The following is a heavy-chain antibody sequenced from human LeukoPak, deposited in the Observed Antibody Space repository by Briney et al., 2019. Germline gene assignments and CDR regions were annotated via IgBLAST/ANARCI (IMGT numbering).Heavy chain of an antibody. CDR2: ISAYNGNT. J-gene: IGHJ4*02. CDR3: ARAAHDSSGYYQNYFDY. CDR1: GYTFTSYG. V-gene: IGHV1-18*01. D-gene: IGHD3-22*01. Sequence: GASVKVSCKASGYTFTSYGISWVRQAPGQGLEWMGWISAYNGNTNYAQKLQGRVTMTTDTSTSTAYMELRSLRSDDTAVCYCARAAHDSSGYYQNYFDYWGQGTLVTVSS.